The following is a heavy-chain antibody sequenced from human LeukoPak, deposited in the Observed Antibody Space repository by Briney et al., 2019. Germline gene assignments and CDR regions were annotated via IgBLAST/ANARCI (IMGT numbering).Heavy chain of an antibody. CDR3: AREIFLVEWPPYYMDV. CDR2: ISSSSSYI. D-gene: IGHD3-3*01. V-gene: IGHV3-21*01. CDR1: GFTFSSYS. Sequence: GGSLRLSCAASGFTFSSYSMNWVRQAPGKGLEWVSSISSSSSYIYYADSVKGRFTISRDNAKNSLYLQMNSLRAEDTAVYYCAREIFLVEWPPYYMDVWGKGTTVTVSS. J-gene: IGHJ6*03.